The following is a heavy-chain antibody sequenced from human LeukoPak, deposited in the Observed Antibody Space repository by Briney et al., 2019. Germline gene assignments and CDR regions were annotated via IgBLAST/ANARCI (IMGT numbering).Heavy chain of an antibody. CDR2: ISGSGGST. Sequence: GGSLRLSCAASGFTFSSYGMSWVRQAPGKGLEWVSAISGSGGSTYYADSVKGRFTISRDNSKNTLYLQMNSLRAEDTALYYCAREGLQDDAFDIWGQGTMVTVSS. J-gene: IGHJ3*02. CDR3: AREGLQDDAFDI. D-gene: IGHD4-11*01. V-gene: IGHV3-23*01. CDR1: GFTFSSYG.